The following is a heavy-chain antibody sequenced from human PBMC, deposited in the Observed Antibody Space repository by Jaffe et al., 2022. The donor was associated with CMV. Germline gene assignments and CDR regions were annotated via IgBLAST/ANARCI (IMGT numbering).Heavy chain of an antibody. Sequence: EVQLVESGGGLVQPGGSLRLSCAASGFTFSSYWMSWVRQAPGKGLEWVANIKQDGSEKYYVDSVKGRFTISRDNAKNSLYLQMNSLRAEDTAVYYCAREGSGGRVYYYYYMDVWGKGTTVTVSS. J-gene: IGHJ6*03. CDR1: GFTFSSYW. V-gene: IGHV3-7*03. CDR3: AREGSGGRVYYYYYMDV. D-gene: IGHD2-15*01. CDR2: IKQDGSEK.